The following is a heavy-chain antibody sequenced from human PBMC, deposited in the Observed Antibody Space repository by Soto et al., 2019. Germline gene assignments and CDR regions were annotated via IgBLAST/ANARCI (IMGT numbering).Heavy chain of an antibody. Sequence: SETLSLTCTVSGDSLSGADYFWNWIRQPPGKGLEWIGNIYYSGDSDYNPSLKSRVTISVDTSKNQFSLKLSSVTAADTAVYYCARGSGIAAYNWFDPWGQGTLVTVSS. CDR1: GDSLSGADYF. D-gene: IGHD6-13*01. CDR3: ARGSGIAAYNWFDP. J-gene: IGHJ5*02. V-gene: IGHV4-30-4*01. CDR2: IYYSGDS.